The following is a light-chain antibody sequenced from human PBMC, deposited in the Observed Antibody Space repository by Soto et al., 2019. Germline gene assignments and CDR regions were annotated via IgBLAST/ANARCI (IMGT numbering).Light chain of an antibody. Sequence: DIQLTQSPSSLSPSVGDRITLSCRASQSISRNLNWYQQMPGKAPSLLIYAARDLQSGVPGRFSGSGSGTEFNLTISRLQPEDLATYYCQQGHSTPYTFGQGTKVEI. CDR1: QSISRN. CDR2: AAR. V-gene: IGKV1-39*01. J-gene: IGKJ2*01. CDR3: QQGHSTPYT.